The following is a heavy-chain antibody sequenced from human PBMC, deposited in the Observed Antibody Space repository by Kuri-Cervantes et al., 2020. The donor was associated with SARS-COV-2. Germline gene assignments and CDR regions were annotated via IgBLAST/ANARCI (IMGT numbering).Heavy chain of an antibody. CDR1: GGSISSYS. J-gene: IGHJ2*01. CDR3: ARDMRSAELAFDL. Sequence: SETLSLTCTVSGGSISSYSWSWIRQPPGKGLEWIGYIYHSGSTYYNPSLRSRVTISVDGSKNQFSLKLSSVTAADTAVYYCARDMRSAELAFDLWGRGTLVTVSS. D-gene: IGHD3-16*01. CDR2: IYHSGST. V-gene: IGHV4-30-2*01.